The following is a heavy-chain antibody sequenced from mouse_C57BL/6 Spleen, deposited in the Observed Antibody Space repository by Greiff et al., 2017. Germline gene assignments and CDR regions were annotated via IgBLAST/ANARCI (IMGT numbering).Heavy chain of an antibody. D-gene: IGHD1-1*01. Sequence: VQLQQPGAELVKPGASVKMSCKASGYTFTSYWITWVKQRPGQGLAWIGDIYPGSGSTNYNEKFKSKATLTVDTSSSTAYMPLSSLTSEDSAVYYGARSYYGSSYGGFAYWGQGTLVTVSA. V-gene: IGHV1-55*01. CDR3: ARSYYGSSYGGFAY. J-gene: IGHJ3*01. CDR1: GYTFTSYW. CDR2: IYPGSGST.